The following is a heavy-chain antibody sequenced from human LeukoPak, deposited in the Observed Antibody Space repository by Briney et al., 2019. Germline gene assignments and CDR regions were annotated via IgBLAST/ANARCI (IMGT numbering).Heavy chain of an antibody. CDR2: INGDGSST. CDR3: TREISSGWYFL. Sequence: GGSLRLSCAASGSTFSSYWMHWVRQAPGEGLVWVSRINGDGSSTGYADSVKGRFTISRDNAKNTLYLQMDSLRADDTAVYYCTREISSGWYFLWGQGTLVTVSS. D-gene: IGHD6-19*01. V-gene: IGHV3-74*01. CDR1: GSTFSSYW. J-gene: IGHJ4*02.